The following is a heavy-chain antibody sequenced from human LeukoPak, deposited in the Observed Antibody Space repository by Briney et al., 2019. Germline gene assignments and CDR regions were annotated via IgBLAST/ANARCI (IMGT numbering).Heavy chain of an antibody. V-gene: IGHV4-34*01. Sequence: SETLSLTCAVYGGSFSGYYWSWIRQPPGKGLEWIGEINHSGSTNYNPSLKSRVTISVDTSKNQFSLKLSSVTAADTAVYYCAREGYSGSPRLDYWGQGTLVTVSS. CDR2: INHSGST. CDR3: AREGYSGSPRLDY. CDR1: GGSFSGYY. J-gene: IGHJ4*02. D-gene: IGHD1-26*01.